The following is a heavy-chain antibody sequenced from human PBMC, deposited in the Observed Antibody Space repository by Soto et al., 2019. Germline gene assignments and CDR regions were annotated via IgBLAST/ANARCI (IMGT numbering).Heavy chain of an antibody. CDR2: IWYDGSYD. CDR3: ARDSHCDYDLAY. Sequence: QVQLVESGGGVVQPGKSLRLSCAASGFTFTRTATHWVRQAPGKGLEWVALIWYDGSYDYYADSVKGRFTISRDKSTDTVSLQMNSLRADDTAVYYCARDSHCDYDLAYWGQGTLVTVSS. CDR1: GFTFTRTA. D-gene: IGHD5-12*01. J-gene: IGHJ4*02. V-gene: IGHV3-33*01.